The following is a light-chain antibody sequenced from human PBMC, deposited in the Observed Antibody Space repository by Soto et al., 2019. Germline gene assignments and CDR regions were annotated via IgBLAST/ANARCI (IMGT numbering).Light chain of an antibody. CDR2: WAS. Sequence: DIVMTQSPDSLAVSLGERATINCKSSQSILYRLNNKNFLAWYQQKPGQPPKLLIYWASTRESGVPDRFSGSDFWTDFTLTISSLQAEDVAVYFCHQYYRAPYTFGQGDQTGDQT. J-gene: IGKJ2*01. CDR3: HQYYRAPYT. V-gene: IGKV4-1*01. CDR1: QSILYRLNNKNF.